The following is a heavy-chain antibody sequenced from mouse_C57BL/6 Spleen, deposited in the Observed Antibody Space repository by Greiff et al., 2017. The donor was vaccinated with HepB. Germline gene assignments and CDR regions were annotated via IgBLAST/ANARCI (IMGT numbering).Heavy chain of an antibody. V-gene: IGHV2-2*01. D-gene: IGHD3-2*02. Sequence: QVHVKQSGPGLVQPSQSLSITCTVSGFSLTSYGVHWVRQSPGKGLEWLGVIWSGGSTDYNAAFISRLSISKDNSKTQVYFKMNSPQADDTALYYCARDSAHASAWFAYWGQGTLVTVSA. CDR3: ARDSAHASAWFAY. J-gene: IGHJ3*01. CDR1: GFSLTSYG. CDR2: IWSGGST.